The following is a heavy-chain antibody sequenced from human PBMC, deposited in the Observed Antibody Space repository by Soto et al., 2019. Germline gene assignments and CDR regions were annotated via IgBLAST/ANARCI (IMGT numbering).Heavy chain of an antibody. D-gene: IGHD3-10*01. CDR1: GVTFSSYA. V-gene: IGHV1-69*13. Sequence: GASVKVSCKASGVTFSSYAISWVRQAPGQGLEWMGGIIPIFGTANYAQKFQGRVTITADESTSTAYMELSSLRSEDTAVYYCARDDLPYYGSGSYYKRPLDYWGQGTLVTVSS. J-gene: IGHJ4*02. CDR2: IIPIFGTA. CDR3: ARDDLPYYGSGSYYKRPLDY.